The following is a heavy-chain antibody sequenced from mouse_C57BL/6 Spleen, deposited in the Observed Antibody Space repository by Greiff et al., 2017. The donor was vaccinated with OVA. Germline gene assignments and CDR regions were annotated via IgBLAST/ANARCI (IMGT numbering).Heavy chain of an antibody. V-gene: IGHV5-17*01. CDR2: ISSGSSTI. D-gene: IGHD2-4*01. CDR3: ARLDYGRGSTGYAMDY. CDR1: GFTFSDYG. J-gene: IGHJ4*01. Sequence: EVHLVESGGGLVKPGGSLKLSCAASGFTFSDYGMHWVRQAPEKGLEWVAYISSGSSTIYYADTVKGRFTISRDNANNTLFLQMTSLQSEDTAMYYCARLDYGRGSTGYAMDYWGQGTSVTVSS.